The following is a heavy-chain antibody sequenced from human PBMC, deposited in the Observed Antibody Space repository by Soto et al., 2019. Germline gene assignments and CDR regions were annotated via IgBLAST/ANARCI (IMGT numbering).Heavy chain of an antibody. J-gene: IGHJ4*02. CDR3: AHRIKAGEAVGSPIFDF. CDR1: VFSLSTSGGG. Sequence: QITLKQSGPTLVKPTQPLTLTCTFSVFSLSTSGGGVGWIRQPPGKALEWLALLYWSATKDYNPSLKSRLTITKDNYKNQVVLTMTDVDPVDTGTYYCAHRIKAGEAVGSPIFDFWGQGALVTVSS. V-gene: IGHV2-5*01. D-gene: IGHD6-13*01. CDR2: LYWSATK.